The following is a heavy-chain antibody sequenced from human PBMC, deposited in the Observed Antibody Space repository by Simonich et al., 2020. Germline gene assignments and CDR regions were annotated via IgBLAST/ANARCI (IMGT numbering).Heavy chain of an antibody. D-gene: IGHD6-13*01. J-gene: IGHJ3*02. V-gene: IGHV4-39*01. CDR1: GGSISSSSYY. CDR3: ARHAGFAFDI. CDR2: IYYGEST. Sequence: QLQLQESGPGLVKPSETLSLTCTVSGGSISSSSYYWGWIRQPPGKGLAWIGSIYYGESTYYTPSLKSRVTISVDTSKNQFSLKLSSVTAADTAVYYCARHAGFAFDIWGQGTMVTVSS.